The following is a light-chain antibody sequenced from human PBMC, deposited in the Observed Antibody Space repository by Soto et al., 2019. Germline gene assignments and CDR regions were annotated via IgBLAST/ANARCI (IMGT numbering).Light chain of an antibody. Sequence: QLVLTQSPSASASLGASVKLTCTLSSGHNSYAIAWHQQKPEKGPRYLMKLNSDGSHSKGDGIPDRFSGSSSGAERYLIISSLQSEDDGDYYCQTWGTDTLVFGGGTQLTVL. J-gene: IGLJ2*01. CDR2: LNSDGSH. CDR1: SGHNSYA. CDR3: QTWGTDTLV. V-gene: IGLV4-69*01.